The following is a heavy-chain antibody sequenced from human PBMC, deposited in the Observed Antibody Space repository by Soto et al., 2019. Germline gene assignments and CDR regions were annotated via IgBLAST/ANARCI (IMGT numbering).Heavy chain of an antibody. D-gene: IGHD4-17*01. Sequence: ASVKVFSKASGHPFTSYERTRVRNGTGQGLEWMGWMNPNSGNTGYAQKFQGRVTMTRNTSISTAYMERSSLRSEDKAVFYGARTLYGDNVDYWG. V-gene: IGHV1-8*01. CDR1: GHPFTSYE. J-gene: IGHJ4*01. CDR3: ARTLYGDNVDY. CDR2: MNPNSGNT.